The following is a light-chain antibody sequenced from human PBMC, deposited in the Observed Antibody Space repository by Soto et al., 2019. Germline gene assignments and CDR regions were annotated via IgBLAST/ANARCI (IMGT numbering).Light chain of an antibody. CDR1: SSNIGAGYD. J-gene: IGLJ1*01. CDR2: GNS. CDR3: QSYDSSLSGSRV. V-gene: IGLV1-40*01. Sequence: QSALPKPPSVSGAPGQRVTISCPGSSSNIGAGYDVHWYQQLPGTAPKLLIYGNSNRPSGVPDRFSGSKSGTSASLAITGLQAEDEADYYCQSYDSSLSGSRVFGTGTKVTVL.